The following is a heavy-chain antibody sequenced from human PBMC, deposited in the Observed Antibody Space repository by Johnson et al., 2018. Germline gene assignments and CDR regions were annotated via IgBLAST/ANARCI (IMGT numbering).Heavy chain of an antibody. D-gene: IGHD2/OR15-2a*01. J-gene: IGHJ1*01. CDR1: GFTLDDYA. Sequence: VQLVQSGGGLVQPGRSLRVSCAASGFTLDDYAMHWVRQAPGKGLEWVSGISWNSGSIGYADSVKGRFTISRDNAKDSLYLQMNRLRAEDTALYDCAKDQYDSPLRYFQHWGQGTLVTVSS. V-gene: IGHV3-9*01. CDR3: AKDQYDSPLRYFQH. CDR2: ISWNSGSI.